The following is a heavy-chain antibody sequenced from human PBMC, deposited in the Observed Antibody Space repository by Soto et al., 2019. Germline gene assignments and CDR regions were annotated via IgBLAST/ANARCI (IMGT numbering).Heavy chain of an antibody. CDR1: GDSISTDY. Sequence: PSEILSLTCTVSGDSISTDYWSWIRQSPGKGLEWIGFIYYGGSTNYNPSLKSRVTISVDTPKNQFSLKLSSVTAADTAVYYCAKNWNWGSLVHWGQGTLVTVSS. CDR3: AKNWNWGSLVH. J-gene: IGHJ4*02. D-gene: IGHD7-27*01. CDR2: IYYGGST. V-gene: IGHV4-59*08.